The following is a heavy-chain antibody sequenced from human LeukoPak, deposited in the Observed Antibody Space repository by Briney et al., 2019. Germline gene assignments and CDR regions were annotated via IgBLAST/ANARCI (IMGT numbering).Heavy chain of an antibody. V-gene: IGHV4-61*01. CDR1: GVSVSSGSYY. D-gene: IGHD6-13*01. CDR2: IYYSGST. CDR3: ARFVAAAGGYWYFDL. J-gene: IGHJ2*01. Sequence: SETLSLTCTVSGVSVSSGSYYWSWIRQPPGKGLEWIGYIYYSGSTNYNPSLKSRVTISVDTSKNQFSLKLSSVTAADTAVYYCARFVAAAGGYWYFDLWGQGTLVTVSA.